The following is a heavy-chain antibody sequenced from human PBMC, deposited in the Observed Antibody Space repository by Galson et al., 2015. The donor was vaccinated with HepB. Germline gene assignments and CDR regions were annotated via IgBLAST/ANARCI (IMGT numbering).Heavy chain of an antibody. CDR1: GGTFSSYA. V-gene: IGHV1-18*01. CDR3: ARAPYSSGWYESYYFDY. J-gene: IGHJ4*02. D-gene: IGHD6-19*01. Sequence: SVKVSCKASGGTFSSYAISWVRQVPGQGLEWMGWISAYNGNTNYAQKLQGRVTMTTDTSTSTAYMELRSLRSDDTAVYYCARAPYSSGWYESYYFDYWGQGTLVTVSS. CDR2: ISAYNGNT.